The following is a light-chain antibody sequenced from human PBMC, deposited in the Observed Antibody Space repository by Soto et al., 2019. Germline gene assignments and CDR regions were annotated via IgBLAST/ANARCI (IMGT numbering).Light chain of an antibody. CDR1: QSVSST. CDR2: GAS. CDR3: QQYGSSPQT. V-gene: IGKV3-20*01. J-gene: IGKJ4*01. Sequence: VMTQSPATLSVSPGERASLSCRASQSVSSTLAWYQQKPGQAPRLLIYGASSRATGIPDRFSGSGSGTDFTLTISRLEPEDFAVYYCQQYGSSPQTFGGGTKVDI.